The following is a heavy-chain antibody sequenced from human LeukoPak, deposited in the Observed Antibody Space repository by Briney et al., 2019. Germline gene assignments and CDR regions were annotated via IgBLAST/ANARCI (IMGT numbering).Heavy chain of an antibody. V-gene: IGHV1-18*01. J-gene: IGHJ4*02. CDR1: GYTFTSYG. D-gene: IGHD5-12*01. Sequence: ASVKVSCKASGYTFTSYGISWVRPAPGQGLEWMGWISAYNGNTNYAQKLQGRVTMTTDTSTSTAYMELRSLRSDDTAVYYCARVQGGYDSGDRIDYWGQGTLVTVSS. CDR2: ISAYNGNT. CDR3: ARVQGGYDSGDRIDY.